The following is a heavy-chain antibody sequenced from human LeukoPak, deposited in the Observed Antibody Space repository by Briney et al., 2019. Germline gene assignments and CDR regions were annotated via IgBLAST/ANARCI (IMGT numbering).Heavy chain of an antibody. CDR2: IYYTGST. V-gene: IGHV4-30-4*01. Sequence: SETLSLTCTVSGGSISSGDYFWNWIRQPPGKGLEWIGYIYYTGSTYYSPSLKSRITISLDTSKNQFSLKLSSVTAADTAVYYCASGIEYYYCLDVWGQGTTVTVSS. CDR3: ASGIEYYYCLDV. CDR1: GGSISSGDYF. J-gene: IGHJ6*02.